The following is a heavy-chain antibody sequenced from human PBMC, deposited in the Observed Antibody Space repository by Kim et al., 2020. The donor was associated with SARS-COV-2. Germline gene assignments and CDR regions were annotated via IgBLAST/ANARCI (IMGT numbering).Heavy chain of an antibody. Sequence: ASVKVSCKASGYTFTTYAMNWVRQAPGQRLEWMGWINGVYGARKYSQDFQGRVTITRDTSANIVYMELSSLRSEDTAVYYCARGQVYWAMDLWGQGTTVT. CDR3: ARGQVYWAMDL. CDR1: GYTFTTYA. D-gene: IGHD2-8*02. V-gene: IGHV1-3*01. CDR2: INGVYGAR. J-gene: IGHJ6*02.